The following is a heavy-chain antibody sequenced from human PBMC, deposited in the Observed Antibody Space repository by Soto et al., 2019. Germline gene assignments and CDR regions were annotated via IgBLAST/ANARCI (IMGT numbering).Heavy chain of an antibody. Sequence: QVQLQESGPGLVKPSETLSLTCTVSGGSISSYYWSWIRQPPGKGLEWIGYIYYSGRTNYNPSLKSRVTISVDTSNNHFSLKLSSVTAADTAVYYCARGAGGYYYYYMDVWGKGTTVTVSS. CDR3: ARGAGGYYYYYMDV. J-gene: IGHJ6*03. D-gene: IGHD1-26*01. CDR1: GGSISSYY. V-gene: IGHV4-59*08. CDR2: IYYSGRT.